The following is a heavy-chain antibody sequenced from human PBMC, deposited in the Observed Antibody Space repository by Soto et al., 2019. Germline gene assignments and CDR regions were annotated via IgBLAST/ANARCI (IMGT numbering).Heavy chain of an antibody. D-gene: IGHD1-26*01. J-gene: IGHJ6*02. CDR1: GGSISSYY. CDR2: IYYSGST. CDR3: ASTNVGATRYYYGMDV. Sequence: QVQLQESGPGLVKPSETLSLTCTVSGGSISSYYWSWIRQPPGKGLEWIGYIYYSGSTNYNPSLKSRVPISXXTXKXXCSLKLSSVTAADTAVYYCASTNVGATRYYYGMDVWGQGTTVTVSS. V-gene: IGHV4-59*01.